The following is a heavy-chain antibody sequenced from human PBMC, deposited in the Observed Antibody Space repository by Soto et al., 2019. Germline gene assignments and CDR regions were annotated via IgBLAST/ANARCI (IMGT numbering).Heavy chain of an antibody. CDR1: GFMFSNHG. CDR2: IWSDGSDQ. V-gene: IGHV3-30*02. D-gene: IGHD3-22*01. CDR3: AKSSSDSSGYRVDY. Sequence: PGGSLRLSCAASGFMFSNHGMHWVRQAPGKGLEWVAVIWSDGSDQYYAESVKGRFTVSRDKSKNTLYLQMNSLRPEDTAVYYCAKSSSDSSGYRVDYGGRGTLVPVSS. J-gene: IGHJ4*02.